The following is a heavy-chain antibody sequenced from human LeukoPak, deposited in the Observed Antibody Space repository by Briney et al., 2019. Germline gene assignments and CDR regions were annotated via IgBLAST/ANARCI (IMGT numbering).Heavy chain of an antibody. V-gene: IGHV1-8*01. Sequence: ASVKVSCKASGYTFTSYDINWVRQATGQGLEWMGWMNPNSGNTGYAQKFQGRVTMTRNTSISTAYMELSSLRSEDTAVYYCAGRGEYYYDSSGYYYNPYYFDYWGQGTLVTVSS. J-gene: IGHJ4*02. CDR1: GYTFTSYD. CDR3: AGRGEYYYDSSGYYYNPYYFDY. D-gene: IGHD3-22*01. CDR2: MNPNSGNT.